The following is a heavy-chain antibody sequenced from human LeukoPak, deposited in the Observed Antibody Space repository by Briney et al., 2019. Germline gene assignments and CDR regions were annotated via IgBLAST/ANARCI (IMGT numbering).Heavy chain of an antibody. Sequence: GASVKVSCKASGYTFTSYGISWVRQAPGQGLEWMGWISAYNGNTNYAQKLQGRVTMTTDTSTSTAYMELRSLRSDDTAVYYCARAGVDEGSYYSPLDYWGQGTLVTVSS. CDR3: ARAGVDEGSYYSPLDY. D-gene: IGHD1-26*01. CDR1: GYTFTSYG. V-gene: IGHV1-18*01. CDR2: ISAYNGNT. J-gene: IGHJ4*02.